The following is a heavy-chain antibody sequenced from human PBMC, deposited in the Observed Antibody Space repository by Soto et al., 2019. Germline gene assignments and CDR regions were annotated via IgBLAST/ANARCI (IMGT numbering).Heavy chain of an antibody. J-gene: IGHJ4*02. CDR1: GFTFSGYG. Sequence: GGSLRLSCAASGFTFSGYGMHWVRQAPGKGLEWVAVVSYDGSIKYYADSVKGRFTISRDNFKNTLYLQMNSLRAEDTAVYYRARDRGTDDDYFDYWGQGTLVTVSS. CDR3: ARDRGTDDDYFDY. CDR2: VSYDGSIK. V-gene: IGHV3-30*03. D-gene: IGHD3-10*01.